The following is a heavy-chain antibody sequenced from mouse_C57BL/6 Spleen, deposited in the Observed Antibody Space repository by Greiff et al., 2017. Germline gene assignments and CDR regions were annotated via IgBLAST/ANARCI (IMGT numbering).Heavy chain of an antibody. J-gene: IGHJ4*01. CDR2: IDPNSGGT. Sequence: QVQLQQPGAELVKPGASVKLSCKASGYTFTSSWMHWVKQRPGRGLEWIGRIDPNSGGTKYNEKFKSKATLTVDKPSSTAYMQLSSLTSEDSAVYYFARWGFTTVVPYAMDYWGQGTSVTVSS. CDR1: GYTFTSSW. V-gene: IGHV1-72*01. D-gene: IGHD1-1*01. CDR3: ARWGFTTVVPYAMDY.